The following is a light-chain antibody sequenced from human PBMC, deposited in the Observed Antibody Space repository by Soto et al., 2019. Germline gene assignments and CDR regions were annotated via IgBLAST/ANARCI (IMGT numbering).Light chain of an antibody. CDR2: GAS. V-gene: IGKV3-15*01. Sequence: EIVMTQSTATLSVSPGERATLSCRASQSVSSNLAWYLQKPGQAPRLLIYGASTRATGIPARFSGSASGTEFTLTISSLQSEDFAVYYCQQYNNWPFTFGPGTKVDIK. CDR1: QSVSSN. CDR3: QQYNNWPFT. J-gene: IGKJ3*01.